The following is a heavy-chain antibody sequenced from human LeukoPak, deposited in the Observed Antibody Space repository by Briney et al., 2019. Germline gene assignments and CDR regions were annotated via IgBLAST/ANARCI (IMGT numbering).Heavy chain of an antibody. CDR3: ARQNKIMITFGGVIVNWFDP. J-gene: IGHJ5*02. V-gene: IGHV4-39*01. CDR2: IYYSGST. CDR1: GGSISSYY. D-gene: IGHD3-16*02. Sequence: PSETLSLTCTVSGGSISSYYWGWIRQPPGKVLEWIGSIYYSGSTYYNPSLKSRVTISVDTSKNQFSLKLSSVTAADTAVYYCARQNKIMITFGGVIVNWFDPWGQGTLVTVSS.